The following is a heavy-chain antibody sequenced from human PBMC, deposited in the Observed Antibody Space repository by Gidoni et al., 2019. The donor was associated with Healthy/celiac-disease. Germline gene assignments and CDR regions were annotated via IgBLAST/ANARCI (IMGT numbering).Heavy chain of an antibody. CDR3: ARGSIYCTGGVCYPYNWFDP. CDR2: INHSGST. D-gene: IGHD2-8*02. CDR1: GGSFSGYY. J-gene: IGHJ5*02. V-gene: IGHV4-34*01. Sequence: QVQLQQWGAGLLKPSETLSLTCTVYGGSFSGYYWSWIRQPPGKGLEWIGEINHSGSTNYNPSLKSRVTISVDTSKTQFSLKLSSVTAADTAVYYCARGSIYCTGGVCYPYNWFDPWGQGTLVTVSS.